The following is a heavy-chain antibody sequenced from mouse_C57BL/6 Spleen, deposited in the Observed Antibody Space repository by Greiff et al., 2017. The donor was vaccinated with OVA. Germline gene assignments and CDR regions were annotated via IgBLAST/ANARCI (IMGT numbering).Heavy chain of an antibody. Sequence: QVQLQQPGAELVMPGASVKLSCKASGYTFTSYWMHWVKQRPGQGLEWIGELDPSDSYTNYNQKFKGKSTLTVDKSSSTAYMQLSSLTSEDAAVYYGARSYYYGSSSHFDYWGQGTTLTVSS. CDR2: LDPSDSYT. CDR3: ARSYYYGSSSHFDY. CDR1: GYTFTSYW. D-gene: IGHD1-1*01. J-gene: IGHJ2*01. V-gene: IGHV1-69*01.